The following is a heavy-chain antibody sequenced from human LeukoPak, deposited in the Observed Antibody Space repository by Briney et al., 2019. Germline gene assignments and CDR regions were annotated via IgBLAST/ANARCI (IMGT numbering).Heavy chain of an antibody. Sequence: PSETLSLTCTVSGGSISSSSYYWGWIRQPPGKGLEWIGSIYYSGSTYYNPSLKSRVTISVDTSKNQFSLKLSSVTAADTAVYYCARRYDFFNWFDPWGQGTLVTVSS. J-gene: IGHJ5*02. D-gene: IGHD3-3*01. CDR1: GGSISSSSYY. V-gene: IGHV4-39*01. CDR2: IYYSGST. CDR3: ARRYDFFNWFDP.